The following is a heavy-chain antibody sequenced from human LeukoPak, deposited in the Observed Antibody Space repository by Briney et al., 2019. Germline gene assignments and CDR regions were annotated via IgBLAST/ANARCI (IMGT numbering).Heavy chain of an antibody. D-gene: IGHD2-21*02. CDR1: GFTFSDHY. J-gene: IGHJ4*02. Sequence: PGGSLRLSCAASGFTFSDHYMDWVRQAPGKGLEWVGRIRNKANSYTTQYAASVKGRFTISRDDSQNSLYLQMNSLKTEDTAVYYCARGGNLPYCGGDWYLFDYWGQGTLVTVSS. V-gene: IGHV3-72*01. CDR2: IRNKANSYTT. CDR3: ARGGNLPYCGGDWYLFDY.